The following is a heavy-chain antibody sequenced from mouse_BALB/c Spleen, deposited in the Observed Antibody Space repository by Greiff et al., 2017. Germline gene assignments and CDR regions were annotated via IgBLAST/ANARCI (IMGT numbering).Heavy chain of an antibody. D-gene: IGHD2-4*01. CDR1: GYTFTSYY. CDR2: INPSNGGT. CDR3: GEGDYDVFAY. Sequence: QVQLKQSGAELVKPGASVKLSCKASGYTFTSYYMYWVKQRPGQGLEWIGEINPSNGGTNFNEKFKSKATLTVDKSSSTAYMQLSSLTSEDSAVYYCGEGDYDVFAYWGQGTLVTVSA. V-gene: IGHV1S81*02. J-gene: IGHJ3*01.